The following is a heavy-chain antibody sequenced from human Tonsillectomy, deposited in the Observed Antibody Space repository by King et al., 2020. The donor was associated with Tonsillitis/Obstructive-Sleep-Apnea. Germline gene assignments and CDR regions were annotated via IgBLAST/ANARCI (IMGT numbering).Heavy chain of an antibody. J-gene: IGHJ4*02. CDR2: IYYSGST. V-gene: IGHV4-39*01. D-gene: IGHD3-22*01. CDR3: ARTAYYASSGYYPFDY. CDR1: GGSISSSSYY. Sequence: QLQESGPGLVKPSETLSLTCTVSGGSISSSSYYWGWIRQPPGKGLEWIGSIYYSGSTYYNPSLKSRVTISVDTSKNQFSLKLSSVTAADTAVYYCARTAYYASSGYYPFDYWGQGTLVTVSS.